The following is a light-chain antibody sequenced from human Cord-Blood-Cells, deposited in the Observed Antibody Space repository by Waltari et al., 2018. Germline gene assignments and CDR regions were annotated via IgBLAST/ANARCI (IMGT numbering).Light chain of an antibody. CDR3: SSYTSSSTVV. Sequence: QSALTQPASVSGSPGQSITISCTGTSSDVCGYNYVSWYQQHPVKAPKLMIYDVSNLPSGVSNRFSGSKSGNTASLTISGLQAEDEADYYCSSYTSSSTVVFGGGTKLTVL. J-gene: IGLJ2*01. CDR2: DVS. CDR1: SSDVCGYNY. V-gene: IGLV2-14*01.